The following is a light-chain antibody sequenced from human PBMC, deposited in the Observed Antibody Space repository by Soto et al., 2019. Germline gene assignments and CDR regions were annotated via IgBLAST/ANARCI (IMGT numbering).Light chain of an antibody. CDR1: QSVSSY. CDR2: DAS. CDR3: QQRSNWPLT. Sequence: EIVLTQSPATLSLSPGERATLSCRVSQSVSSYLAWYQQQPGQAPRLLIYDASNRATGIPARFSGSGSGTDFTLTISSLEPEDFAVYYCQQRSNWPLTFGGGTKVEIK. J-gene: IGKJ4*01. V-gene: IGKV3-11*01.